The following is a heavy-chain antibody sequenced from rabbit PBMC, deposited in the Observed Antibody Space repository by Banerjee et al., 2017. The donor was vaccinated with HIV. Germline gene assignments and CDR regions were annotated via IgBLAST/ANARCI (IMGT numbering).Heavy chain of an antibody. CDR1: GFSFSNGYW. V-gene: IGHV1S40*01. CDR3: ARGDIYGLGYDYYFQL. D-gene: IGHD6-1*01. J-gene: IGHJ4*01. CDR2: IYGGDGTT. Sequence: QSLEESGGDLVKPGASLTLTCTASGFSFSNGYWICWVRQAPGKGPEWIGCIYGGDGTTYYASWAKGRFTISKTSSTTVTLQMTSLTAADTATYFCARGDIYGLGYDYYFQLWGPGTLVTVS.